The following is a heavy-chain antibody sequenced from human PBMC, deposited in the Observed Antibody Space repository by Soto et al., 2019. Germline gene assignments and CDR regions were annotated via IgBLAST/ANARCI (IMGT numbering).Heavy chain of an antibody. D-gene: IGHD2-2*01. V-gene: IGHV5-10-1*01. CDR2: IDPSDSYT. CDR3: AKLAGYCSGTSCYGHYAMDV. Sequence: GESLKLSCKGSGYSFTSYWISWVRQMPGKGLEWMGRIDPSDSYTNYSPSFQGHVTISADKSISTAYLQWSSLKASDTAMYYCAKLAGYCSGTSCYGHYAMDVWGQGTTVTVSS. CDR1: GYSFTSYW. J-gene: IGHJ6*02.